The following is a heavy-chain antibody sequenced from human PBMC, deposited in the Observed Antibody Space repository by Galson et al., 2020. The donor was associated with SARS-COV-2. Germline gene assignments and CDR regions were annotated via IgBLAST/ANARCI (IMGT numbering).Heavy chain of an antibody. V-gene: IGHV4-34*01. J-gene: IGHJ4*02. CDR2: INHSGST. Sequence: SETLSLTCAVYGGSFSGYYWSWIRQPPGKGLEWIGEINHSGSTNYNPSLKSRVTLSVDTSKNQFSLKLNSVTAADTAVYYCARRAYYDILTGYDLQYYFDYWGQGTLVTVSS. CDR3: ARRAYYDILTGYDLQYYFDY. D-gene: IGHD3-9*01. CDR1: GGSFSGYY.